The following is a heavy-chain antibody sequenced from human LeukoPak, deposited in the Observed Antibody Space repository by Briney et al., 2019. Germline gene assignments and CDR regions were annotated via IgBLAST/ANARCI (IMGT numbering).Heavy chain of an antibody. CDR1: GYAFSDYS. CDR2: ISSSDNTI. V-gene: IGHV3-48*02. Sequence: GGSLRLSCAASGYAFSDYSMNWVRQAPGKGLEWVSYISSSDNTIHYADSVKGRFTISRDNAKNSLYLEMNSLRDEDTAVYYCARVHRGYSYGRLDYWGQGTLVTVSS. J-gene: IGHJ4*02. D-gene: IGHD5-18*01. CDR3: ARVHRGYSYGRLDY.